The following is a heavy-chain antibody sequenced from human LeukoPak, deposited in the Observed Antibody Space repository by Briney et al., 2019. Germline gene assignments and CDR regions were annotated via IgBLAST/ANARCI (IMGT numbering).Heavy chain of an antibody. CDR1: GFTFSSYE. V-gene: IGHV3-48*03. CDR3: ASSAAAEAMVY. D-gene: IGHD6-13*01. J-gene: IGHJ4*02. Sequence: GGSLRLSCAASGFTFSSYEMNWVRQAPGKGLEWVPYISSSGSTIYYADSVKGRFTISRDNAKNSLYLQMNSLRAEDTAVYYCASSAAAEAMVYWGQGTLVTVSS. CDR2: ISSSGSTI.